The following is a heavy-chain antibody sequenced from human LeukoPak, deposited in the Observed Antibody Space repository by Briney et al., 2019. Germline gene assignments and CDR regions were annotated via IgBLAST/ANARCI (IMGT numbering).Heavy chain of an antibody. J-gene: IGHJ4*02. Sequence: SVKVSCKASGGTFSSYAISWVRQATGQGLEWMGRIIPIFGTANYAQKFQGRVTITTDESTSTAYMELSSLRSEDTAVYYCARDMVPAAMFDYWGQGTLVTVSS. CDR1: GGTFSSYA. V-gene: IGHV1-69*05. CDR2: IIPIFGTA. D-gene: IGHD2-2*01. CDR3: ARDMVPAAMFDY.